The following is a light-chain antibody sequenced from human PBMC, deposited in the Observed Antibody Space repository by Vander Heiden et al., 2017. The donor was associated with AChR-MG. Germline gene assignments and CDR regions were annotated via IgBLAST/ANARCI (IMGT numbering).Light chain of an antibody. V-gene: IGKV3-11*01. CDR1: QSVSSY. J-gene: IGKJ5*01. CDR2: DAS. CDR3: QQRSTGPPIT. Sequence: EIVLTQSPATLSLSPGERATLSCRASQSVSSYLAWYQQKPGQAPRVLIYDASNRATGIPARFSGSGSGTDFTLTISSLEPEDFAVYYCQQRSTGPPITFGQRTRLEIK.